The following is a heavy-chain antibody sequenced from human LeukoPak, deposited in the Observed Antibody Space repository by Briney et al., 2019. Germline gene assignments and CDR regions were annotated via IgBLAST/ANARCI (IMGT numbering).Heavy chain of an antibody. J-gene: IGHJ4*02. Sequence: GGSLRLSCAASGFTIGNNGLSWSRQAPGNGLEWVSDMSGAGNTYYAESVKGRFTISRDNSKNTLYLQMNSLRAEDTALYYASGHGYNSYWGQGTLVAVSS. CDR3: SGHGYNSY. CDR1: GFTIGNNG. V-gene: IGHV3-23*01. D-gene: IGHD5-24*01. CDR2: MSGAGNT.